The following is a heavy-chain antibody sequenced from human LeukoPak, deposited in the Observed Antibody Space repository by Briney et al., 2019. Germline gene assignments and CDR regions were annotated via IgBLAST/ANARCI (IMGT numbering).Heavy chain of an antibody. Sequence: PSETLSLTCTVSGGSISSSSYYWGRIRQPPGKGLEWIGSIYYSGSTYYNPSLKSRVTISVDTPKNQFSLKLSSVTAADTAVYYCARNTRRGYSGNWFDPWGQGTLVTVSS. J-gene: IGHJ5*02. V-gene: IGHV4-39*07. CDR1: GGSISSSSYY. CDR3: ARNTRRGYSGNWFDP. D-gene: IGHD5-12*01. CDR2: IYYSGST.